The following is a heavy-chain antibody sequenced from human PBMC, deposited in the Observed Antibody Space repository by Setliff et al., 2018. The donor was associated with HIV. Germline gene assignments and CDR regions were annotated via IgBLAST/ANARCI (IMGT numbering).Heavy chain of an antibody. CDR1: GYTFTDYY. D-gene: IGHD4-17*01. Sequence: ASVKVSCKASGYTFTDYYIHWVRQAPGQGLEWMGWINPNSSDTNYAQKFQGRVTMTRDTSISTAYMDLSRLRSGDTAVYYCARRVPPIPSGDLDYWGQGTLVTV. V-gene: IGHV1-2*02. CDR2: INPNSSDT. J-gene: IGHJ4*02. CDR3: ARRVPPIPSGDLDY.